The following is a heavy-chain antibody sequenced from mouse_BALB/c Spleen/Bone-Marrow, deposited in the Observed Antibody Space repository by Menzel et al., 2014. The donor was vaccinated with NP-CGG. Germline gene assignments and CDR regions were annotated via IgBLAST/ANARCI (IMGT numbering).Heavy chain of an antibody. CDR2: INPSDGRT. Sequence: QVQLQQSGAELVRPGASVKLSCKASGYTFTTYWMHWVKQRPGRGLEWIGEINPSDGRTNYSEKFKSKATLTVDKSSNTAYMQLSSLTSVDSAVYFCARLLGYYFDYWGQGTTLTVSS. CDR3: ARLLGYYFDY. CDR1: GYTFTTYW. V-gene: IGHV1S81*02. D-gene: IGHD1-1*01. J-gene: IGHJ2*01.